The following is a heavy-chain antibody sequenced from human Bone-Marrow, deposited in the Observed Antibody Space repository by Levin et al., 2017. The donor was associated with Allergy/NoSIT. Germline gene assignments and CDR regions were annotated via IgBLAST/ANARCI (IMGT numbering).Heavy chain of an antibody. D-gene: IGHD5/OR15-5a*01. J-gene: IGHJ4*02. CDR3: ARSSVLELVNDY. CDR1: GYTFTNYD. CDR2: MNPKSGNT. Sequence: GESLKISCKASGYTFTNYDVNWVRQATGQGLEWVGWMNPKSGNTAYAQKFQGRVTMTSANSIATAYLELSSLRSDDTAVYYCARSSVLELVNDYWGQGTLVTVSS. V-gene: IGHV1-8*01.